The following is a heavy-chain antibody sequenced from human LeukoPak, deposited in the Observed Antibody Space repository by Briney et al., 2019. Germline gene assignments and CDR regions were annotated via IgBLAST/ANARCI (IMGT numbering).Heavy chain of an antibody. D-gene: IGHD5-12*01. Sequence: GGSLRLSPAASRFTPCTYSMNSVSPAPGKGVWCVSFISRSSRYIHYADFVKGRFTISRDNAKNSLYLQMNSLRAEDTAVYYCARDRGEEEWLRFDAFDIWGQGTTVTVSS. CDR1: RFTPCTYS. CDR2: ISRSSRYI. V-gene: IGHV3-21*01. CDR3: ARDRGEEEWLRFDAFDI. J-gene: IGHJ3*02.